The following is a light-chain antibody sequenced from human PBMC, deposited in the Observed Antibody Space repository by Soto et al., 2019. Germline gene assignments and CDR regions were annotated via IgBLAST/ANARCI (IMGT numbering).Light chain of an antibody. CDR1: SSNIGDNT. CDR2: NND. Sequence: QSVLTQPPSASGTPGQRVAISCSGSSSNIGDNTVHWYQQLPGTAPKLLIYNNDRRPSGVPDRFSGSKSGTSASLAISGLQSEDEADYFCSTWDDSQNGGVFGGGTKLTVL. J-gene: IGLJ3*02. V-gene: IGLV1-44*01. CDR3: STWDDSQNGGV.